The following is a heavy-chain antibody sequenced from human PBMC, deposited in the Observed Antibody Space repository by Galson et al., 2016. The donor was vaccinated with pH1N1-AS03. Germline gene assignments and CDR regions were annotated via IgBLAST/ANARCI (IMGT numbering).Heavy chain of an antibody. V-gene: IGHV3-66*02. CDR2: LYRDGRT. CDR1: GFTINNNY. J-gene: IGHJ4*02. CDR3: HAYGY. D-gene: IGHD2-15*01. Sequence: SLRLSCAASGFTINNNYVSWVRQAPGKGLERVSVLYRDGRTSYADSVKGRFTISSDNYKNTLYLQMNSLRPEDTAVYYCHAYGYWGQGTLVAVSS.